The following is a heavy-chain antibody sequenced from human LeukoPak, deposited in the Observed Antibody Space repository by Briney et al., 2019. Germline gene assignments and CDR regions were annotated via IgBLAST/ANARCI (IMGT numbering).Heavy chain of an antibody. CDR3: ARGEVRCSSTSCYVGWFDP. V-gene: IGHV4-34*01. Sequence: SEIPSLTCAVYGGSFSGYYWRWIRQPPGKGLEWVGDINHSGSTNYIPSVMSRVTISVDTSKNQFSLKLRSVTAADTAVYYCARGEVRCSSTSCYVGWFDPWGQGTLVTVSS. D-gene: IGHD2-2*01. CDR2: INHSGST. CDR1: GGSFSGYY. J-gene: IGHJ5*02.